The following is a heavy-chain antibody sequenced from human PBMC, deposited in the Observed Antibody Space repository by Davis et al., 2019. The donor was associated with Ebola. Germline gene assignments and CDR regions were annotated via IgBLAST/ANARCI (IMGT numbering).Heavy chain of an antibody. V-gene: IGHV3-48*01. CDR3: ARRVDY. CDR2: ISGGGSTM. J-gene: IGHJ4*02. CDR1: GFTFSTYD. Sequence: PGGSLRLSCAASGFTFSTYDMNWVRQAPGKGLEWLSKISGGGSTMYYADCAKGRFTISRDNSQNTLSLQMNSLRAEDTAVYYCARRVDYWGQGTLVTVSS.